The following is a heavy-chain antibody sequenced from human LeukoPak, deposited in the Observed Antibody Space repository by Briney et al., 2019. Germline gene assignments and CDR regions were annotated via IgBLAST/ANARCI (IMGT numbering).Heavy chain of an antibody. V-gene: IGHV3-23*01. D-gene: IGHD6-19*01. CDR1: GFIFNTFA. J-gene: IGHJ3*02. CDR2: ISDAGGTT. CDR3: AKTAPYSSGWYQRAFDI. Sequence: GGSLRLSCVASGFIFNTFAMTWVRQAPGKGLEWVSTISDAGGTTYYTDSVKGRFTISRDNSKNTLYLHMNSLRAEDTAVYYCAKTAPYSSGWYQRAFDIWGQGTMVTVSS.